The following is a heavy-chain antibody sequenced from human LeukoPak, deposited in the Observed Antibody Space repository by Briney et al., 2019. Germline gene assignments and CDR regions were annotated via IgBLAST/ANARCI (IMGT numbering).Heavy chain of an antibody. J-gene: IGHJ3*02. CDR3: AREVRTMIGEGAFDI. CDR1: GFTFSSYW. CDR2: IKQDGSEK. V-gene: IGHV3-7*01. Sequence: GGSLRLSCAASGFTFSSYWMSWVRQAPGKGLEWVANIKQDGSEKYYVDSVKGRFTISRDNAKNSLYLQMNSLRAEDTAVYYCAREVRTMIGEGAFDIWGQGTMVTVSS. D-gene: IGHD3-22*01.